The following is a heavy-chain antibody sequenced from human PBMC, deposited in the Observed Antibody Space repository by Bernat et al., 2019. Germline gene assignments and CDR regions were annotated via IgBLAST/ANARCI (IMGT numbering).Heavy chain of an antibody. V-gene: IGHV1-69*02. Sequence: QVQLVQSGAEVKKPGSSVKFSCKASGGTFSSYTISWVRQAPGQGLEWMGRIIPILGIANYAQKFQGRVTITADKSTSTAYMELSSLRSEDTAVYYCASNYYGSGRNGMDVWGQGTTVTVSS. CDR1: GGTFSSYT. D-gene: IGHD3-10*01. J-gene: IGHJ6*02. CDR2: IIPILGIA. CDR3: ASNYYGSGRNGMDV.